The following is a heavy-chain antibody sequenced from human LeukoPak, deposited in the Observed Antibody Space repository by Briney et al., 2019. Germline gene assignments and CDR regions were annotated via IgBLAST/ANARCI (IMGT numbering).Heavy chain of an antibody. D-gene: IGHD3-9*01. CDR3: ARVEPYYDILTGYDY. J-gene: IGHJ4*02. V-gene: IGHV1-18*01. CDR2: ISAYNGNT. Sequence: ASVKVSCKASGYTFTSYGISWVRQAPGQGLEWMGWISAYNGNTNYAQKLQGRVTMTTDTSTSTAYMELRSLRSDDTAVYYCARVEPYYDILTGYDYWGQGTLVTVSS. CDR1: GYTFTSYG.